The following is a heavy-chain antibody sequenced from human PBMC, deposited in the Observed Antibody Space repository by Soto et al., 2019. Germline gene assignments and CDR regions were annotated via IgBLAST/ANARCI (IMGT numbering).Heavy chain of an antibody. CDR3: AGQVSPVIVVVTG. V-gene: IGHV4-59*01. CDR1: GGAISSYY. J-gene: IGHJ4*02. CDR2: IYYSGRT. D-gene: IGHD2-21*02. Sequence: QVQLQESGPGLVKPSETLSLTCTVSGGAISSYYWSWVRQPPGKGLEWIGYIYYSGRTNYNPSLTCLVTVAVDTSKIPFSLNLSSVPAADTAVYYCAGQVSPVIVVVTGGGPGALRTVSS.